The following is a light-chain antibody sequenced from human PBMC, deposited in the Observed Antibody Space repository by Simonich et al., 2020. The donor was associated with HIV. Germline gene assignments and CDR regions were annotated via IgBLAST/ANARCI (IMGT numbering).Light chain of an antibody. J-gene: IGKJ5*01. Sequence: EIVLTQSPATLSLSPGEIATLSCRASQSVSSYLAWYQQKPGKAPRLLIYDASTRATGIPARFSGSGSGTDFTLTISSLEPEDFAVYYCQQRSNWITFGQGTRLEIK. CDR3: QQRSNWIT. V-gene: IGKV3-11*01. CDR2: DAS. CDR1: QSVSSY.